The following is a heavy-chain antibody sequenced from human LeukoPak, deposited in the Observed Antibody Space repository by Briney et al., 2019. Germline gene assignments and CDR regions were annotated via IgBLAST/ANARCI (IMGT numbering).Heavy chain of an antibody. V-gene: IGHV3-30-3*01. Sequence: PGGSLRLSCAASGFTFSGFALHWVRQAPGKGLEWVAVISYDGSNRYYAESVKGRFTISRDNSENTLYLQMNSLRAEDTAVYYCARGYGDYYFDYWGQGTLVTVSS. CDR1: GFTFSGFA. CDR3: ARGYGDYYFDY. J-gene: IGHJ4*02. CDR2: ISYDGSNR. D-gene: IGHD4-17*01.